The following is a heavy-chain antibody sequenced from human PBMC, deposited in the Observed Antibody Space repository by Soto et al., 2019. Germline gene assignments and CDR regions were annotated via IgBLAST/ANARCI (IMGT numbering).Heavy chain of an antibody. J-gene: IGHJ5*02. Sequence: SGTLSLTCTVSGGSISSYYWSWIRQPAGKGLEWIGRIYTSGSTNYNPSLKSRVTMSVDTSKNQFSLKLSSVTAADTAVYYCARDLDYYDSSGYYLSDPWGQGTLVTVSS. D-gene: IGHD3-22*01. CDR3: ARDLDYYDSSGYYLSDP. V-gene: IGHV4-4*07. CDR1: GGSISSYY. CDR2: IYTSGST.